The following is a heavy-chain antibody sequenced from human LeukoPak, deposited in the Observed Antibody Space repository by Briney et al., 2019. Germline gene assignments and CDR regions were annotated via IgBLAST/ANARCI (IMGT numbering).Heavy chain of an antibody. CDR3: ARRASVAATLDY. D-gene: IGHD2-15*01. CDR1: GESFSGHY. Sequence: SETLSLTCAVYGESFSGHYWSWIRQPPGKGLEWVGEVNHSGTTNYNPSLKSRVTISVDTSKNQFSLKLRSVTAADTAVYYCARRASVAATLDYWGQGTLVTVSS. CDR2: VNHSGTT. J-gene: IGHJ4*02. V-gene: IGHV4-34*01.